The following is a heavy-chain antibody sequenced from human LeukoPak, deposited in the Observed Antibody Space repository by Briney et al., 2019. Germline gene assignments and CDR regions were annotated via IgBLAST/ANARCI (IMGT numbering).Heavy chain of an antibody. J-gene: IGHJ3*02. CDR2: IIPIFGTA. D-gene: IGHD2-15*01. CDR1: GGTFSIYA. CDR3: AREGAVAASSGAFDI. V-gene: IGHV1-69*06. Sequence: SVKVSCKASGGTFSIYAISWVRQAPGQGLEWMGGIIPIFGTANYAQKFQGRVTITADKSTSTAYMELSSLRTEDTAVYYCAREGAVAASSGAFDIWGQGTMVTVSS.